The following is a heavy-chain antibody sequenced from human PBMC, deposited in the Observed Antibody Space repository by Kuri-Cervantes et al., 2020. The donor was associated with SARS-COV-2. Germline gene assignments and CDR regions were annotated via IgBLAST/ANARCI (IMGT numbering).Heavy chain of an antibody. V-gene: IGHV3-21*01. CDR2: ISSSSSYI. D-gene: IGHD3-16*01. Sequence: GGSLRLSCAASGFSFSSYGMSWVRQAPGKGLEWVSSISSSSSYIYYADSVKGRFTISRDNSKNTLYLEMDGLRPEDTAVYYCARDMTFDGYGDYFYYYMDVWGKGTTVTVSS. J-gene: IGHJ6*03. CDR1: GFSFSSYG. CDR3: ARDMTFDGYGDYFYYYMDV.